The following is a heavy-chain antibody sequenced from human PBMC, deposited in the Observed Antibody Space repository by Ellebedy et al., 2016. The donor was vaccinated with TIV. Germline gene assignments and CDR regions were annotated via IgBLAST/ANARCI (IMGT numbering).Heavy chain of an antibody. CDR1: GSTFSKYG. CDR2: IWYDGSTI. J-gene: IGHJ6*02. V-gene: IGHV3-33*01. D-gene: IGHD2/OR15-2a*01. CDR3: ATERRNYYNGMDV. Sequence: PGGSLRLSCAASGSTFSKYGMHWVRQAPGKGLEWVAVIWYDGSTIYYAHSVKGRFTISRDNSENTLYLQMNSLRAEDTGVYYCATERRNYYNGMDVWGQGTTVTVSS.